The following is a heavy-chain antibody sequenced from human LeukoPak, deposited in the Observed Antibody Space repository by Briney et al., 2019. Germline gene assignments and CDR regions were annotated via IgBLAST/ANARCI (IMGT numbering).Heavy chain of an antibody. D-gene: IGHD5-12*01. CDR3: ARGGYSFDY. CDR1: GFTFSDYY. J-gene: IGHJ4*02. CDR2: LHADGIEK. V-gene: IGHV3-7*01. Sequence: GGSLRLSCAASGFTFSDYYMSWIRQAPGKGLEWVARLHADGIEKYYVDSVKGRFTISRDNAKNYLYVQMNSLRVEDTAVYYCARGGYSFDYLGQGTLVTVSS.